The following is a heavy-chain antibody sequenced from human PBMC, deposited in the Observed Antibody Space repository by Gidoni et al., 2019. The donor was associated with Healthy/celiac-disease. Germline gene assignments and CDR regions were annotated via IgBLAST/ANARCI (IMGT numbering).Heavy chain of an antibody. Sequence: DGLEWIGSIYYSGSTYYNPSLKSRVTISVDTSKNQFSLKLSSVTAADTAVYYCARHKDILTDPTGGQPRPSYYFDYWGQGTLVTVSS. D-gene: IGHD3-9*01. CDR2: IYYSGST. V-gene: IGHV4-39*01. J-gene: IGHJ4*02. CDR3: ARHKDILTDPTGGQPRPSYYFDY.